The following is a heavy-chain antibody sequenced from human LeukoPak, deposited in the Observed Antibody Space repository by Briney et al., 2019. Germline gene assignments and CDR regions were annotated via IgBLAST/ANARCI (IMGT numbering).Heavy chain of an antibody. CDR3: ARDFWDDFEYFDL. D-gene: IGHD3-3*01. CDR1: GFTFSSHA. Sequence: GGSLRLSCAASGFTFSSHAMSWVRQAPGKGLVWVSAINGSGSSTYYADSVKGRVSISRDNSKNTLYLQMNSLRVEDTALYYCARDFWDDFEYFDLWGRGTLVTVSS. J-gene: IGHJ2*01. V-gene: IGHV3-23*01. CDR2: INGSGSST.